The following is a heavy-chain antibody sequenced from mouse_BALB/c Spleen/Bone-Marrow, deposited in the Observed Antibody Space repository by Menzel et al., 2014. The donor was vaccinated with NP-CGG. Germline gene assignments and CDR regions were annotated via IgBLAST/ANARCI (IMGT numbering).Heavy chain of an antibody. J-gene: IGHJ4*01. CDR2: IWGDGST. CDR1: GLSLTGYG. D-gene: IGHD1-1*01. V-gene: IGHV2-6-7*01. Sequence: VKLQESGPGLVAPSQSLAITCTVSGLSLTGYGVKWVRQPPGKGLEWLGEIWGDGSTDYNSALKSRLSISKDNSKSQVFLKMNSPQTDDTARYYCARDYGTGAMDYWGQGTSVTVSS. CDR3: ARDYGTGAMDY.